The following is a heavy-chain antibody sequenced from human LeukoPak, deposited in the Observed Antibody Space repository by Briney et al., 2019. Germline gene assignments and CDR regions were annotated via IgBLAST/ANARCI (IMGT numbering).Heavy chain of an antibody. Sequence: PGGSLRLSCSASGFTFETYSLAWVRQTPGSGPEWVSTVSSSGATTYYADSVKGRFTVSRDNSKNTLFLQMSNLRAEDTAIYFCAKLSVEATKYAAFDFWGQGTMATVSS. CDR3: AKLSVEATKYAAFDF. V-gene: IGHV3-23*01. D-gene: IGHD5-12*01. J-gene: IGHJ3*01. CDR1: GFTFETYS. CDR2: VSSSGATT.